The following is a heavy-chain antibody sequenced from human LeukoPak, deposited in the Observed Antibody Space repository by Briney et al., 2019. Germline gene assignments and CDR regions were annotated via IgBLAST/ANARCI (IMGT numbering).Heavy chain of an antibody. CDR2: IWYDGSNK. CDR3: ARWGFGGVIVPFSMDV. Sequence: GRSLRLSCAASGFTFSSYGMHWVRQAPGKGLEWVAVIWYDGSNKYYADSVKGRFTISRDNSKNTLYLQMNSLRAEDTAVYYCARWGFGGVIVPFSMDVWGKGTTVTVSS. J-gene: IGHJ6*04. V-gene: IGHV3-33*01. CDR1: GFTFSSYG. D-gene: IGHD3-16*02.